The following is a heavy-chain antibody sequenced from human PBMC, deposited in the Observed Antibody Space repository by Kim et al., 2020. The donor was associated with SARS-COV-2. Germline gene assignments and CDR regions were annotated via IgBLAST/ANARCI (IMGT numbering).Heavy chain of an antibody. CDR2: INHRGST. D-gene: IGHD2-2*02. Sequence: SETLSLTCAVYGGSFSGYYWSWIRQPPGKGLEWIGEINHRGSTNYNPSLKSRVTISVDTSKNQFSLKLSSVTAADTAVYYCARASGYCSSTSCYNAFDIWGQGTMVTVSS. V-gene: IGHV4-34*01. J-gene: IGHJ3*02. CDR3: ARASGYCSSTSCYNAFDI. CDR1: GGSFSGYY.